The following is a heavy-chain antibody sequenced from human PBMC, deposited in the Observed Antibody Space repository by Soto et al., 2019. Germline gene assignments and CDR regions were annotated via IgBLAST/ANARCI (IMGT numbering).Heavy chain of an antibody. D-gene: IGHD6-19*01. CDR1: GGTFSSYA. V-gene: IGHV1-69*13. CDR2: IIPIFGTA. Sequence: SVKVSCKASGGTFSSYAISWVRQAPGQGLEWMGGIIPIFGTANYAQKFQGRVTITADESTSTAYMELSSLRSEDTAVYYCARSPIGGIAVAEVRWFDPWGQGTLVTLSS. J-gene: IGHJ5*02. CDR3: ARSPIGGIAVAEVRWFDP.